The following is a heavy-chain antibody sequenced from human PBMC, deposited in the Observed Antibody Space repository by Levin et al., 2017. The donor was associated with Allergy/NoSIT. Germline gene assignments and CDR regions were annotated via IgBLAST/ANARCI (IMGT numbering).Heavy chain of an antibody. D-gene: IGHD5-12*01. Sequence: TGGSLRLSCAASGFTFSSYGMHWVRQAPGKGLEWVAVIWYDGSNKYYADSVKGRFTISRDNSKNTLYLQRNSLRAEDTAVYYCARDWLADAFDIWGQGKMVTVSS. V-gene: IGHV3-33*01. CDR3: ARDWLADAFDI. CDR2: IWYDGSNK. J-gene: IGHJ3*02. CDR1: GFTFSSYG.